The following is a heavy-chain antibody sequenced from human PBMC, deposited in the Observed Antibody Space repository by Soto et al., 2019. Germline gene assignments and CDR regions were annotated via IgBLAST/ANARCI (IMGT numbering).Heavy chain of an antibody. CDR2: IIPIFGTA. CDR1: GGTFSRHA. Sequence: QVQLVQSGAEVRKPGSSVKVSCKASGGTFSRHAISWVRQAPGQGLEWMGGIIPIFGTANHAQKFQGRVTIIADESTGTVYMELSGLRSEDTAMYYCARGWGYDSNDYYYAYWGQGTLVIVSS. J-gene: IGHJ4*02. D-gene: IGHD3-22*01. V-gene: IGHV1-69*01. CDR3: ARGWGYDSNDYYYAY.